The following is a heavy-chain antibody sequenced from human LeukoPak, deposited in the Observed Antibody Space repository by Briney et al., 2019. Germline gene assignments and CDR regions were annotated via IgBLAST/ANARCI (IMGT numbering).Heavy chain of an antibody. CDR1: GFTLSNYW. J-gene: IGHJ4*02. CDR3: ARWEARDTWVYDY. CDR2: IKQDGSKL. D-gene: IGHD1-26*01. V-gene: IGHV3-7*01. Sequence: GGSLRLSCAASGFTLSNYWMSWVRQAPGKGLEWVANIKQDGSKLSYVDSVKGQFTVSRDNAKNSLYLQMNSLRAEDTAVYYCARWEARDTWVYDYWGQGTLVTVSS.